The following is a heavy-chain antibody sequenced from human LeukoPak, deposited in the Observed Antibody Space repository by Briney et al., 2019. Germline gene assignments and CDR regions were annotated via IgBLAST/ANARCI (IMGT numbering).Heavy chain of an antibody. D-gene: IGHD3-22*01. V-gene: IGHV3-30*04. Sequence: GGSLRLSCAASGFTFSSYAMHWVRQAPGKGLEWVAVISYDGSNKYYADSVKGRFTISRDNSKNTLYLQMNSLRAEDTAVYYCARDRYYYDSSRYYNWFDPWGQGTLVTVSS. CDR1: GFTFSSYA. J-gene: IGHJ5*02. CDR2: ISYDGSNK. CDR3: ARDRYYYDSSRYYNWFDP.